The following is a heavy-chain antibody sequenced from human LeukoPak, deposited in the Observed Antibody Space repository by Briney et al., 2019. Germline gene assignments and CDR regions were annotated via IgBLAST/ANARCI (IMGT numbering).Heavy chain of an antibody. CDR1: GFTFSTYW. Sequence: PGGSLRLSCAASGFTFSTYWMRWVRQAPGEGMVWVSRINTDGSTTTYADSVKGRFTISRDNAKNTLYLQMNGLRAEDTAVYYCARGINNFDYWGQGILVTVS. J-gene: IGHJ4*02. D-gene: IGHD3-3*02. V-gene: IGHV3-74*01. CDR2: INTDGSTT. CDR3: ARGINNFDY.